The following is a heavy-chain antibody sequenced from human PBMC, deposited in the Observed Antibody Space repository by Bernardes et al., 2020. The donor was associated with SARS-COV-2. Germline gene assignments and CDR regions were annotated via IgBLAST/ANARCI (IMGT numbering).Heavy chain of an antibody. Sequence: ETLSLTCAVYSESFNGFYWSWIRQPPGRGLEWIGEINRSGSTNYNPSLKSRVAMSVDTFKKQFSLRLRSVTAADTAVYYCARSFGEYQLLYLGYNHYGIDAWGPGTTVTVSS. D-gene: IGHD2-2*02. CDR1: SESFNGFY. CDR3: ARSFGEYQLLYLGYNHYGIDA. V-gene: IGHV4-34*01. CDR2: INRSGST. J-gene: IGHJ6*02.